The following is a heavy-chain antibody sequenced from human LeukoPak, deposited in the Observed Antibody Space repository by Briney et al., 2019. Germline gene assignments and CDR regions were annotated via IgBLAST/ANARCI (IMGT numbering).Heavy chain of an antibody. V-gene: IGHV4-34*01. D-gene: IGHD5-18*01. J-gene: IGHJ4*02. Sequence: SETLSLTCAVYGGSFSGYYWSWIRQPPGEGLEWIGEINHSGSTNYNPSLKSRVTISVDTSKNQFSLKLSSVTAADTAVYYCARVGYSYGGPYYFDYWGQGTLVTVSS. CDR1: GGSFSGYY. CDR3: ARVGYSYGGPYYFDY. CDR2: INHSGST.